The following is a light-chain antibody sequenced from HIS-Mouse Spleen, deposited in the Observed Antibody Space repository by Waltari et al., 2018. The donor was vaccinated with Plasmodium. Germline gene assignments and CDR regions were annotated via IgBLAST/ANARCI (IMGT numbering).Light chain of an antibody. J-gene: IGLJ3*02. CDR1: RRAVGSYNL. Sequence: QSALTQPAYVSGSPGQSITISCTGTRRAVGSYNLVSWYQQHTGKAPKLMIYEGSKRPSGVSNRFSGSKSGNTASLTISGLQAEDEADYYCCSYAGSSTFVFGGGTKLTVL. V-gene: IGLV2-23*03. CDR2: EGS. CDR3: CSYAGSSTFV.